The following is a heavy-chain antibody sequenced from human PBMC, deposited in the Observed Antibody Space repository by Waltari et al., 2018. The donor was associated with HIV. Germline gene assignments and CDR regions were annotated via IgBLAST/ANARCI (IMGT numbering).Heavy chain of an antibody. D-gene: IGHD6-13*01. Sequence: EVQRMESGGDLIQTGGSLRLSCAASGFTFTSYSFIWVRQAPGKGLEWISYISTTSNTIYYADSVKGRFTISRDNANNSLYLQMNSLTAEDTAIYYCARISTPRGSSWDVDFDYW. CDR1: GFTFTSYS. J-gene: IGHJ4*01. CDR2: ISTTSNTI. V-gene: IGHV3-48*01. CDR3: ARISTPRGSSWDVDFDY.